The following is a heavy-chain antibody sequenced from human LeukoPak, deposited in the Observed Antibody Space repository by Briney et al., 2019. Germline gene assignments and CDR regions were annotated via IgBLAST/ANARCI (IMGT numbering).Heavy chain of an antibody. J-gene: IGHJ4*02. V-gene: IGHV4-59*08. D-gene: IGHD5-24*01. CDR2: IFYSGIT. Sequence: SETLSLTCTVSGGSISSYYWSWIRQPPGKGLEWIGYIFYSGITNYNPSLKSRVTISLDTSKNQFSLKLRSVTAADTAVYYCARQRDDYSLYYFDYWGQGTLVTVSS. CDR1: GGSISSYY. CDR3: ARQRDDYSLYYFDY.